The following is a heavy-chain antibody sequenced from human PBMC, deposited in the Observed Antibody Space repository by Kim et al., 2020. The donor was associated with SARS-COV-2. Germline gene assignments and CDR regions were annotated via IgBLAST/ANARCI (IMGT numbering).Heavy chain of an antibody. CDR2: ININGGST. CDR3: VKGRARAFET. J-gene: IGHJ3*02. CDR1: GFTFSNYG. D-gene: IGHD6-6*01. Sequence: GGSLRLSCVASGFTFSNYGLHWLRQAPGKGLEFVSTININGGSTNYADSVKGRFTISRDNTNNTVYLQMGSLRAEDMAGYYCVKGRARAFETWGQGTMVT. V-gene: IGHV3-64*02.